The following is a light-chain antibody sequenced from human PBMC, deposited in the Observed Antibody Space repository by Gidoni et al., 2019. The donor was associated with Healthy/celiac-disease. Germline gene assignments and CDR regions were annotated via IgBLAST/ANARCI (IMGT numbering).Light chain of an antibody. V-gene: IGLV1-51*02. CDR3: GTWDSSLSAVV. CDR2: ENN. CDR1: SSNIGNNY. Sequence: QSVLQQPPSVSAAPGPKVTIPCSGSSSNIGNNYVSWYQQLPGTAPKLLIYENNKRPSGMPDRFSGSKSGTSATLGITGLQTGDEADYYCGTWDSSLSAVVFGGGTKLTVL. J-gene: IGLJ2*01.